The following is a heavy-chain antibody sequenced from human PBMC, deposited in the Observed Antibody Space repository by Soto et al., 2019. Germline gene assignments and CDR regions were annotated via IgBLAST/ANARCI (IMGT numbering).Heavy chain of an antibody. Sequence: QVQLVQSGAEVKKPGASVKVSCKASGYTFTSYNMHWVQQAPGQGLEWVGMINPLGFSTTYAQKFRGRVTRTSDTSTSTVYMELTNLRSDDTAVYYCAKAAGRFGELYLFDPWGQGTLVTVSP. D-gene: IGHD3-16*01. CDR1: GYTFTSYN. CDR2: INPLGFST. V-gene: IGHV1-46*01. CDR3: AKAAGRFGELYLFDP. J-gene: IGHJ5*02.